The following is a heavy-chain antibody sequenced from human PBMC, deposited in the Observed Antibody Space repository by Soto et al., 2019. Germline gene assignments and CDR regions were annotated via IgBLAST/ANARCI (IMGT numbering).Heavy chain of an antibody. V-gene: IGHV4-39*01. J-gene: IGHJ5*02. CDR2: IYYSGST. CDR3: ARPLKPDWFDP. Sequence: SETLSLTCTVSGGSISSSSYYWGWIRQPPGKGLEWIGSIYYSGSTYYNPSLKSRVTISVDTSKNQFSLKLSSVTAADTAVYYCARPLKPDWFDPWGQGTLVTVSS. CDR1: GGSISSSSYY.